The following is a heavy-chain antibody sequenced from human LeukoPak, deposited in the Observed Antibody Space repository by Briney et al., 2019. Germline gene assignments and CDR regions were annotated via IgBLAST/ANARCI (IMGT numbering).Heavy chain of an antibody. CDR1: GFTFSSYE. D-gene: IGHD4-11*01. Sequence: GGSLRLSCAASGFTFSSYEMNWVRQAPGKGLEWVSYISSSGSTIYYADSVKGRFTISRDNAKNSLYLQMNSLKTEDTAVYYCTRTVRDYSPTGGYYYYYYMDVWGKGTTVTVSS. V-gene: IGHV3-48*03. J-gene: IGHJ6*03. CDR3: TRTVRDYSPTGGYYYYYYMDV. CDR2: ISSSGSTI.